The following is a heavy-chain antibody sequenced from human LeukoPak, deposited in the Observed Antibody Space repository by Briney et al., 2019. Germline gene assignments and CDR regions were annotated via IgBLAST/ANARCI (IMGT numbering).Heavy chain of an antibody. D-gene: IGHD5-18*01. Sequence: PGGSLRLSCAASGFTLSSYAMSWAREPPGKAVVGVSSIFQGGGEIHYADSVRGRFTISRDNSKRTLFLQMNSLRVEDTAIYYCATYRQVLLPFESWGQGTLVTVSS. J-gene: IGHJ4*02. CDR2: IFQGGGEI. CDR1: GFTLSSYA. CDR3: ATYRQVLLPFES. V-gene: IGHV3-23*01.